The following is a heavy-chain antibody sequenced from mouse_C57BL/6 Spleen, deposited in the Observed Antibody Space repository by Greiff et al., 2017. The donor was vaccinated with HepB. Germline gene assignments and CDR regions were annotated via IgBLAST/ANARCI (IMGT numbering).Heavy chain of an antibody. V-gene: IGHV1-52*01. CDR3: ARAPITTVVGAMDY. D-gene: IGHD1-1*01. Sequence: QVQLQQPGAELVRPGSSVKLSCKASGYTFTSYWMHWVKQRPIQGLEWIGNIDPSDSETHYNQKFKDKATLTVDKSSSTAYMQLSSLTSEDYAVYYCARAPITTVVGAMDYWGQGTSVTVSS. J-gene: IGHJ4*01. CDR2: IDPSDSET. CDR1: GYTFTSYW.